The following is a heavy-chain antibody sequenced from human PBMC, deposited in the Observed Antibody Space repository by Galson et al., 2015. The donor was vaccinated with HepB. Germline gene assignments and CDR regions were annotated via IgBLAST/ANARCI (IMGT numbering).Heavy chain of an antibody. CDR1: GFTFSSYG. CDR3: AKDQDSGYDWGYYYYYYGMDV. Sequence: SLRLSCAASGFTFSSYGMHWVRQAPGKGLEWVAVISYDGSNKYYADSVKGRFTISRDNSKNTLYLQMNSLRAEDTAVYYCAKDQDSGYDWGYYYYYYGMDVWGQGTTVTVSS. CDR2: ISYDGSNK. J-gene: IGHJ6*02. D-gene: IGHD5-12*01. V-gene: IGHV3-30*18.